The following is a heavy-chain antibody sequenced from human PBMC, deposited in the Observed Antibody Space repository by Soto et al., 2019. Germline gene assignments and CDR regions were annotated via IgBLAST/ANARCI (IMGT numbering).Heavy chain of an antibody. CDR3: ARDDSSSSSLYYYYGMDV. V-gene: IGHV4-4*07. CDR2: IYTSGST. J-gene: IGHJ6*02. Sequence: PSETLSLTCTVSGGSISSYYWSWIRQPAGKGLEWIGRIYTSGSTNYNPPLKSRVTMSVDTSKNQFSLKLSSVTAADTAVYYCARDDSSSSSLYYYYGMDVWGQGTTVTVSS. CDR1: GGSISSYY. D-gene: IGHD6-6*01.